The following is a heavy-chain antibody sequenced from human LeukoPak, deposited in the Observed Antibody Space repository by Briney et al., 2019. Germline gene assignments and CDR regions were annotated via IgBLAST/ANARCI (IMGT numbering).Heavy chain of an antibody. Sequence: SETLSLTCTVSGGSIISNYWNWIRQPAGKGLEWIGRIYGSGITDYNPSLKSRVTMSLDTSKKQFSLKLRSVTAADTVVYYCARLKFDSTGYSPGYYMDVWGKGTTVTVFS. D-gene: IGHD3-22*01. CDR1: GGSIISNY. J-gene: IGHJ6*03. CDR2: IYGSGIT. V-gene: IGHV4-4*07. CDR3: ARLKFDSTGYSPGYYMDV.